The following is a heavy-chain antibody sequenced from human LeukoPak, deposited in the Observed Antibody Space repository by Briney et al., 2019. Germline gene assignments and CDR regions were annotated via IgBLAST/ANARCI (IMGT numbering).Heavy chain of an antibody. J-gene: IGHJ6*03. V-gene: IGHV4-61*02. CDR1: GGSISSGSYY. CDR3: ARGGPAAIPYYYYYYMDV. Sequence: SETLSLTCTVSGGSISSGSYYWSWLRQPAGKRLEWIGRIYTSGSTNYNPSLKSRATISLDTSKNQLPLKLSSVTAADTAVYYCARGGPAAIPYYYYYYMDVWGKGTTVTVSS. D-gene: IGHD2-2*01. CDR2: IYTSGST.